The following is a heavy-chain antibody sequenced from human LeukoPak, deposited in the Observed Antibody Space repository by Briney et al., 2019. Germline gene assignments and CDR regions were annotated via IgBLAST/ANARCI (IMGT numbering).Heavy chain of an antibody. CDR3: AKDIAGYDYLIDS. J-gene: IGHJ4*02. CDR1: GFTFDDYA. Sequence: PGGSLRLSCAASGFTFDDYAMHWVRQAPGKGLEGVAGISWNSGCIGYADAVKGRFTISRDNAKNSRYLEMKRPGAEDTAFYYCAKDIAGYDYLIDSWGQGTLVTASS. V-gene: IGHV3-9*01. CDR2: ISWNSGCI. D-gene: IGHD5-12*01.